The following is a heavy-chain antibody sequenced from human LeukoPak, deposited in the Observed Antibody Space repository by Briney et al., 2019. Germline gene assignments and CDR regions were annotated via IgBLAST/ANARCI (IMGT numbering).Heavy chain of an antibody. J-gene: IGHJ4*02. D-gene: IGHD1-1*01. CDR3: ARRAYSAAYWKHFDY. V-gene: IGHV3-48*03. CDR1: GFTFSSYE. Sequence: GGSLRLSCAASGFTFSSYEMNWVRQAPGKGLEWVSYISSSGSTIYYADSVKGRFTISRDNAKNSLYLQMNSLRAEDTAVYFCARRAYSAAYWKHFDYWGQGTLVTVSS. CDR2: ISSSGSTI.